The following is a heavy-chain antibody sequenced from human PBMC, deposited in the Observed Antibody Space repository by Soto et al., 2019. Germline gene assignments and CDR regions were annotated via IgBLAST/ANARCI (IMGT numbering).Heavy chain of an antibody. CDR3: ARDIAAAGTNGYYYYGMDV. V-gene: IGHV3-53*01. D-gene: IGHD6-13*01. CDR1: GFTVSSNY. Sequence: GGSLRLSCAASGFTVSSNYMSWVRQAPGKGLEWVSVIYSGGSTYYADSVKGRFTISRDNSKNTLYLQMNSLRAEDTAVYYCARDIAAAGTNGYYYYGMDVWGLGTTVTVSS. CDR2: IYSGGST. J-gene: IGHJ6*02.